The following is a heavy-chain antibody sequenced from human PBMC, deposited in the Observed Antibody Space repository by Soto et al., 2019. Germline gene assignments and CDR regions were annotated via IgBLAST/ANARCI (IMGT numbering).Heavy chain of an antibody. CDR1: GYTFTSYY. Sequence: ASVKVSCKASGYTFTSYYMHWVRQAPGQGLEWMGITNPSGGSTSYAQKFQGRVTMTRDTSTSTVYMELSSLRSEDTAVYYCARPSDSYYYDSSGPAADWGQGTLVTVPS. J-gene: IGHJ4*02. CDR3: ARPSDSYYYDSSGPAAD. CDR2: TNPSGGST. D-gene: IGHD3-22*01. V-gene: IGHV1-46*01.